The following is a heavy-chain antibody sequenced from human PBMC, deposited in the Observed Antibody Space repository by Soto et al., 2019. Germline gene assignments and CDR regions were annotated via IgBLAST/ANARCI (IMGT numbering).Heavy chain of an antibody. CDR1: GFTFSSYA. V-gene: IGHV3-30*09. CDR3: ARDRRYYSSFDY. D-gene: IGHD2-15*01. Sequence: QTGGSLRLSCAASGFTFSSYALHWVRQAPGKGLEWVALISFDGSNKYYADSVKGRFAISRDNSKNTLYLQMNSLRAEDTAVYYCARDRRYYSSFDYWGQGTLVTVSS. CDR2: ISFDGSNK. J-gene: IGHJ4*02.